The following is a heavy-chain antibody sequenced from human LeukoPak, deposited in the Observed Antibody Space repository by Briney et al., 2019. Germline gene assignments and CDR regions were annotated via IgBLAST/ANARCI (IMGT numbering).Heavy chain of an antibody. D-gene: IGHD6-25*01. Sequence: SETLSLTCTVSGGAISSYYWSWIRQPAGKGLEWIGRIYSSGSTNYNPSLKSRVTMSVDTSKNQFSLKLSSVTAADTAVYYCARDSTQRAFDIWGQGTMVTVSS. CDR2: IYSSGST. J-gene: IGHJ3*02. CDR3: ARDSTQRAFDI. CDR1: GGAISSYY. V-gene: IGHV4-4*07.